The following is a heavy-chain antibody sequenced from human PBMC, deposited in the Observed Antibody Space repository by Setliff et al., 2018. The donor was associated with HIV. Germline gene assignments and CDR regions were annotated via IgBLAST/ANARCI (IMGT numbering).Heavy chain of an antibody. J-gene: IGHJ6*03. CDR1: GFTFSDSW. CDR2: IRSEAYGGTT. D-gene: IGHD6-13*01. Sequence: GGSLRLSCTASGFTFSDSWMSWVRQAPGKGLEWVGFIRSEAYGGTTEYAASAKGRFTISRDDSKSIAHLQMNRLKIEDTGVYYCTRASSWYYYMDVWGKGTTVTVSS. V-gene: IGHV3-49*04. CDR3: TRASSWYYYMDV.